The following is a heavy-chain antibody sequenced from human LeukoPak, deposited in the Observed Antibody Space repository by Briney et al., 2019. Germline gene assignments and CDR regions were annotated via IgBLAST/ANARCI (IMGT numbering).Heavy chain of an antibody. J-gene: IGHJ4*02. CDR2: ISSSSSTI. D-gene: IGHD3-10*01. CDR3: ARDRLVRGDEYFDY. V-gene: IGHV3-48*04. CDR1: GFTFSSYS. Sequence: GGSLRLSCAASGFTFSSYSTNWVRQAPGKGLEWVSYISSSSSTIYYADSVKGRFTISRDNAKNSLYLQMNSLRAEDTAVYYCARDRLVRGDEYFDYWGQGTLVTVSS.